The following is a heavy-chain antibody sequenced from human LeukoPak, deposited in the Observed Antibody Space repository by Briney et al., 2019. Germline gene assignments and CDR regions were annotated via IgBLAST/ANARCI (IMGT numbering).Heavy chain of an antibody. V-gene: IGHV4-31*03. Sequence: PSQTLSLTCTVSGDSVSGGAYYWSWIRQHPGKGLEWIGYMYYSGNSYYNPSLKSRVTISVDTSKNQFSLELSSVTAADTAVYYCARWQSWDTGGYFDYWGQGTLVTVSS. CDR2: MYYSGNS. D-gene: IGHD5-18*01. CDR1: GDSVSGGAYY. J-gene: IGHJ4*02. CDR3: ARWQSWDTGGYFDY.